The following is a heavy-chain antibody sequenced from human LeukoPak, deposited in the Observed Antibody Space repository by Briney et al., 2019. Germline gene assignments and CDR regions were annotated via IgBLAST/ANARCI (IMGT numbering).Heavy chain of an antibody. CDR2: ISPYNGNA. Sequence: ASVKVSCKASGYTFISYGISWVRQAPGQGLEWMGWISPYNGNAKYAQKFQGRVTITRNTSISTAYMELSSLRSEDTAVYYCARGRRYLITALLWFGALSYYFDYWGQGTLVTVSS. CDR1: GYTFISYG. J-gene: IGHJ4*02. CDR3: ARGRRYLITALLWFGALSYYFDY. D-gene: IGHD3-10*01. V-gene: IGHV1-8*01.